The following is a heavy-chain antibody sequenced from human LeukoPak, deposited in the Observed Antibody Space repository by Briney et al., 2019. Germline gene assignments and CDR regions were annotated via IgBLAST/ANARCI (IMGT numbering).Heavy chain of an antibody. J-gene: IGHJ4*02. CDR3: ARVFGYSYGHIGY. CDR1: GGSISSYY. Sequence: SETLSLTCTVSGGSISSYYWSWIRQPPGKGLEWIGYIYYSGSTNYNPSLKSRVTISVDTSKNQFSLKLSSVTAADTAVYYCARVFGYSYGHIGYWGRGTLVTVSS. CDR2: IYYSGST. V-gene: IGHV4-59*12. D-gene: IGHD5-18*01.